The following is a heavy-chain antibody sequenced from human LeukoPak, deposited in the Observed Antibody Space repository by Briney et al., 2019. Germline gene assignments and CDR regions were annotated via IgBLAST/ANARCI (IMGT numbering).Heavy chain of an antibody. CDR3: AKDLPEVTRSFDY. CDR1: GFTFSSNA. CDR2: ISGSGGST. J-gene: IGHJ4*02. Sequence: GGSLRLSCAASGFTFSSNAMIWVRQAPGKGLEWVSGISGSGGSTFYADSVRGRFTISRDNSRNTLYLHMNSLGAEDTAVYYCAKDLPEVTRSFDYWGQGTLVTVSS. D-gene: IGHD2-21*02. V-gene: IGHV3-23*01.